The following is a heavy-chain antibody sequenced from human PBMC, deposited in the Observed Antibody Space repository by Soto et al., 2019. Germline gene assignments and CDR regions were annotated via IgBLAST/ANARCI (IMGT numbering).Heavy chain of an antibody. CDR1: GFTLSGRS. CDR2: IDHAGTDS. CDR3: ERGWFGPDV. Sequence: EVQLVESGGGLVQPGGSLRLSCAASGFTLSGRSMHGVRQAPGKGLVWVSGIDHAGTDSTYADSVKGRFTSSRDNAKNMLYLQRNSLRVEDTAGDYCERGWFGPDVWGKGTTVTVSS. D-gene: IGHD3-10*01. J-gene: IGHJ6*04. V-gene: IGHV3-74*01.